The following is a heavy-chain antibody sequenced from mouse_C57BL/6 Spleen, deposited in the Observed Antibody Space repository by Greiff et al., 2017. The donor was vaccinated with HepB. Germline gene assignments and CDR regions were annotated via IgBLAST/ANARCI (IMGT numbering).Heavy chain of an antibody. D-gene: IGHD1-1*01. J-gene: IGHJ3*01. CDR1: GYTFTSYW. Sequence: QVQLQQPGAELVKPGASVKMSCKASGYTFTSYWMHWVKQRPGQGLEWIGEIDPSDSYTNYNQKFKGKSTLTVDKSSSTAYMQLSSLTSEDSAVYYCARSLADYGSSYGFAYWGQGTLVTVSA. CDR3: ARSLADYGSSYGFAY. V-gene: IGHV1-69*01. CDR2: IDPSDSYT.